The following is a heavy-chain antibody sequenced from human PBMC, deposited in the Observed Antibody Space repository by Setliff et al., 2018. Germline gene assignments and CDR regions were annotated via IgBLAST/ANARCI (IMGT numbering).Heavy chain of an antibody. CDR1: GGSFSGYY. J-gene: IGHJ4*02. Sequence: SETLSLTCAVYGGSFSGYYWSWIRQPPGKGLEWIGSIYYSGSTYYNPSLESRVTISVDTSKNQFSLKLSSVTAADTAMYYCARILGYCSGGSCYVPYWGQGTLVTVSS. CDR2: IYYSGST. V-gene: IGHV4-34*01. D-gene: IGHD2-15*01. CDR3: ARILGYCSGGSCYVPY.